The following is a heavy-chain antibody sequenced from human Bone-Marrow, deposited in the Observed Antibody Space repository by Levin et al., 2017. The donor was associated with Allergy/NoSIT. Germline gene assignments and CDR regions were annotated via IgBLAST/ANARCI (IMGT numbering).Heavy chain of an antibody. CDR1: GGSISSSNW. CDR2: IYHSGST. J-gene: IGHJ4*02. V-gene: IGHV4-4*02. CDR3: ARLYCSSTSCYLGSGDY. D-gene: IGHD2-2*01. Sequence: PGGSLRLSCAVSGGSISSSNWWSWVRQPPGKGLEWIGEIYHSGSTNYNPSLKSRVTISVDKSKNQFSLKLSSVTAADTAVYYCARLYCSSTSCYLGSGDYWGQGTLVTVSS.